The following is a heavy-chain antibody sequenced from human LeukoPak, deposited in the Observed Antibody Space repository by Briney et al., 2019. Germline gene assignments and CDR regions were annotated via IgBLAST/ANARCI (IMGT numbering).Heavy chain of an antibody. J-gene: IGHJ4*02. CDR2: IYSGGST. CDR1: GFTVSSNY. V-gene: IGHV3-53*01. D-gene: IGHD1-26*01. CDR3: ARDPRGSYSVDF. Sequence: GSLRLSCAASGFTVSSNYISWVRQAPGKGLEWVSVIYSGGSTYYADSVKGRFTISRDNSKNTLYLQMNSLRAEDTAVYYCARDPRGSYSVDFWGQGTLVTVSS.